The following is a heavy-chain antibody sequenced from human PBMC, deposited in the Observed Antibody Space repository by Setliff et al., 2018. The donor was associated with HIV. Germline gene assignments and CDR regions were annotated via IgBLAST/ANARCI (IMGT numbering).Heavy chain of an antibody. CDR1: GGSISISD. CDR2: IYTSGNT. V-gene: IGHV4-4*09. J-gene: IGHJ4*02. Sequence: SETLSLPCTVSGGSISISDWSWTRQPPGKGLEWIGCIYTSGNTNYDPSLKRRVTISIDTSKNQFSLKQSSVTAADTAVYFCARGRGSSSSWPIDYWGQGTLVTVSS. CDR3: ARGRGSSSSWPIDY. D-gene: IGHD6-13*01.